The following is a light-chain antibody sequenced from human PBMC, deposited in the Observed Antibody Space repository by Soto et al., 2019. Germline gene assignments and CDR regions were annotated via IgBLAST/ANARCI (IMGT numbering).Light chain of an antibody. J-gene: IGKJ5*01. CDR2: AAS. CDR3: QHADSFPLIT. V-gene: IGKV1-12*01. Sequence: DIQMTQSPSSVSASVGDRVTITCRSSEDISTWLAWYQQKPGKAPKLLIYAASSLQSGVPSRFSGSGSGTDFTLTISSLQPEDFATYYCQHADSFPLITFCQGTRLEI. CDR1: EDISTW.